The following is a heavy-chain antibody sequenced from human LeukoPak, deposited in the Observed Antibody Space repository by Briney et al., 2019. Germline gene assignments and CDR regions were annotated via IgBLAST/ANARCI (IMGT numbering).Heavy chain of an antibody. V-gene: IGHV1-46*01. J-gene: IGHJ3*02. CDR1: GYTFTSYY. CDR3: ARAGGTTGAFDI. D-gene: IGHD1-7*01. Sequence: ASVKVSRKASGYTFTSYYMHWVRQAPGQGLEWMGIINPSGGSTSYAQKFQGRVTMTRDTSTSTVYMELSSLRSEDTAVYYCARAGGTTGAFDIWGQGTMVTVSS. CDR2: INPSGGST.